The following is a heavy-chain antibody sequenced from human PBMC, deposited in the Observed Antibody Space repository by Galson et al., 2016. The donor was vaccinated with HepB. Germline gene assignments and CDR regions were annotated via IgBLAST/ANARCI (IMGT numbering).Heavy chain of an antibody. Sequence: SVKVSCKASGGTFRSYAIGWVRQAPGKGLEWMGGIIPKFVTANYARKFQDRVTISADESTTTVYMYLSSLRPEDTAMYYCAGVSSSWRMDFWGQGTTVTVSS. V-gene: IGHV1-69*13. CDR1: GGTFRSYA. D-gene: IGHD3-22*01. CDR3: AGVSSSWRMDF. J-gene: IGHJ6*02. CDR2: IIPKFVTA.